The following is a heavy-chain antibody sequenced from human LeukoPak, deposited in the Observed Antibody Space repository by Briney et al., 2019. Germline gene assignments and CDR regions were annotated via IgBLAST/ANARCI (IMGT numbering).Heavy chain of an antibody. Sequence: PGGSLRLSCAASGFTFSDYYMSWIRQAPGKGLEWVSYISSSGSTIYYADSVKGRFTISRDNAKNSLYLQMNSLRAEDTAVYYCARSVRGVITPYYYYYMDVWGKGTTVTISS. D-gene: IGHD3-10*01. CDR3: ARSVRGVITPYYYYYMDV. V-gene: IGHV3-11*01. CDR2: ISSSGSTI. CDR1: GFTFSDYY. J-gene: IGHJ6*03.